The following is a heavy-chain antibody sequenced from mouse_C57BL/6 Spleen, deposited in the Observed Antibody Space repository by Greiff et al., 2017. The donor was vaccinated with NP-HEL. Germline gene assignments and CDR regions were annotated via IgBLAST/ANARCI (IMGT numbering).Heavy chain of an antibody. J-gene: IGHJ4*01. V-gene: IGHV1-82*01. CDR2: IYPGDGDT. Sequence: QVQLQQSGPELVKPGASVKISCKASGYAFSSSWMNWVKQRPGKGLEWIGRIYPGDGDTNYNGKFKGKATLTADKSSSTAYMQLSSLTSEDSAVYFCARSTRYALEYWGQGTSVTVSS. CDR1: GYAFSSSW. CDR3: ARSTRYALEY.